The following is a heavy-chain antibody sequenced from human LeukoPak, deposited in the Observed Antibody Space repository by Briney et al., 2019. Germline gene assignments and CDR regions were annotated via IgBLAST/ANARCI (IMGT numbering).Heavy chain of an antibody. J-gene: IGHJ2*01. CDR2: IGTAGDT. Sequence: GGSLRLSCAASGFTFSSYDMHWVRQATGKGLEWVSAIGTAGDTYYPGSVKGRFTISRENAENSLYLQMNSLRAGDTAVYYCARARRGRWYFDLWGRGTLVTVSS. CDR1: GFTFSSYD. V-gene: IGHV3-13*01. CDR3: ARARRGRWYFDL.